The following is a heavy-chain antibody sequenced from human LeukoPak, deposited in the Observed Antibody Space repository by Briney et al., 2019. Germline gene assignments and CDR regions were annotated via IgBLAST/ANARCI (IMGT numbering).Heavy chain of an antibody. D-gene: IGHD3-3*01. J-gene: IGHJ4*02. CDR1: GFTFSNYW. Sequence: GGSLRLSCAASGFTFSNYWMTWVRQAPGKGLERVANIKRDGSEKYYVDSVKGRFTISRDNAKNSLYLQMNSLRAEDTAVYYCARDFRFLEDYWGQGTLVTVSS. CDR2: IKRDGSEK. V-gene: IGHV3-7*01. CDR3: ARDFRFLEDY.